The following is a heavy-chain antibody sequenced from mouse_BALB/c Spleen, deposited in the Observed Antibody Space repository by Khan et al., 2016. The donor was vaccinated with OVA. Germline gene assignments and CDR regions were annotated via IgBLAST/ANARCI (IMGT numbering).Heavy chain of an antibody. D-gene: IGHD1-1*01. CDR2: ISSGGST. CDR1: GFTFSSYA. V-gene: IGHV5-6-5*01. CDR3: ARDDYYGTGYCDV. J-gene: IGHJ1*01. Sequence: EVQLVESGGGLVKPGGSLKLSCAASGFTFSSYAMSWVRQTPEKRLEWVASISSGGSTYYPDSVKGRFTISRDNARNILSLQMSSLRSEDTAMYYCARDDYYGTGYCDVWGAGTTVTVSS.